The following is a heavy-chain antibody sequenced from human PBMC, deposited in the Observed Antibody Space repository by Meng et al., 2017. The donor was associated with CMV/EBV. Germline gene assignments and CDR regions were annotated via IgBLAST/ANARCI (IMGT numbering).Heavy chain of an antibody. CDR1: GFTFDYHA. V-gene: IGHV3-9*01. CDR3: AKLQGSKDY. CDR2: ISWNSVSI. Sequence: SLKISCTASGFTFDYHALHWVRQAAGKGLEWVAGISWNSVSIGYADSVKGRFIISRDGAKSSLYLQMNSLRTEDTAMYFCAKLQGSKDYWGQGTLVTVSS. J-gene: IGHJ4*02.